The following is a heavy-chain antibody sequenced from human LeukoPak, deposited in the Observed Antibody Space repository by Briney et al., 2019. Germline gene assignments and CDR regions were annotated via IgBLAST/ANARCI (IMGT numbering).Heavy chain of an antibody. D-gene: IGHD2-2*01. CDR1: GYSFTSYW. J-gene: IGHJ4*02. Sequence: GESLKISCKGSGYSFTSYWIGWVRQMSGKGLEWMGIIYPGDSGTRYSPSFQGQVTISADKSISTAYLQWGSLKASDTAMYYCARRGAAIGFDYWGQGTLVTVSS. V-gene: IGHV5-51*01. CDR2: IYPGDSGT. CDR3: ARRGAAIGFDY.